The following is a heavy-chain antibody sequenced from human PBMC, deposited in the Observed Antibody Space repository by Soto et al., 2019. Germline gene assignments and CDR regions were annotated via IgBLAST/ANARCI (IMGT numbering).Heavy chain of an antibody. CDR3: ARESHDILTGPPWVWYFDL. Sequence: QVQLQQWGAGPLRPLETLSLTCGVSGGSFSGYYWAWIRQSPGKGLEWIGELNDRGSINYNPSLKSRVSISVDTSKNHYSRNLRSVTAADTAVYYCARESHDILTGPPWVWYFDLWGRGTLVTVSS. D-gene: IGHD3-9*01. CDR2: LNDRGSI. J-gene: IGHJ2*01. V-gene: IGHV4-34*01. CDR1: GGSFSGYY.